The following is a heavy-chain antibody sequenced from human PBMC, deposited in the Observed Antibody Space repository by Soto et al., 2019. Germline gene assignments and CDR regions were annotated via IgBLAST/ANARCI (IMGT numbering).Heavy chain of an antibody. V-gene: IGHV1-2*02. CDR1: RYTFTAHY. CDR3: GRGGRVELVVFR. J-gene: IGHJ4*02. CDR2: IGPHRGDT. Sequence: QVQLLQSGADAKKTGASVTVSCKASRYTFTAHYIHWVRHVPGQGREWMGEIGPHRGDTKYAHKFQGRLTMTRDTSIPTVYVGLSNRGPVDRAVYYCGRGGRVELVVFRWGQGTLGTGSS. D-gene: IGHD1-26*01.